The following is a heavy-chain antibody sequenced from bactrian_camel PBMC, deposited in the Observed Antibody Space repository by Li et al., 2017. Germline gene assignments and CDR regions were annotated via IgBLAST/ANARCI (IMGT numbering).Heavy chain of an antibody. CDR2: IDSDGRE. CDR3: AADVPFSGSWYCFRMAQVDFAY. D-gene: IGHD6*01. J-gene: IGHJ6*01. V-gene: IGHV3S9*01. CDR1: GVTFSTYS. Sequence: HVQLVESGGGSVVTGGFLRLSCDTSGVTFSTYSRGWWRQRAGEEREGIAFIDSDGRELLIDSVKGRFTVSQDNANKTLYLEMNSLKSDDTATYYCAADVPFSGSWYCFRMAQVDFAYWGQGTQVTVS.